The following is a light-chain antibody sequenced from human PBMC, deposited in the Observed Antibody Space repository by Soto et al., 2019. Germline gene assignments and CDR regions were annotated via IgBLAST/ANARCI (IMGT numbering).Light chain of an antibody. Sequence: EIVLTQSPATLSLSPGERATLSCRASQSVSTYVTYLAWYQQKPGQAPRLLIYDASNRATGIPARFSGSGSGTDFTLNINSLQAEDVATYYCQQFFYIPTFGQGTKVEI. CDR2: DAS. V-gene: IGKV3-11*01. CDR1: QSVSTY. CDR3: QQFFYIPT. J-gene: IGKJ1*01.